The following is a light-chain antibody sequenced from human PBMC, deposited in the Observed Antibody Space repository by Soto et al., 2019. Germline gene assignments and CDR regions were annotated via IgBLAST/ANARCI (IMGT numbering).Light chain of an antibody. J-gene: IGKJ1*01. CDR1: QSISSW. CDR3: QHYNSYSEA. Sequence: DITMTQSPSTLSGSVGDRVTITCRASQSISSWLAWYQQKPGKAPKLLIYEASSWESGVTYRFSGSGSGKEVTLTIRSLQPDDFATYYCQHYNSYSEAFGQGTKVDI. V-gene: IGKV1-5*01. CDR2: EAS.